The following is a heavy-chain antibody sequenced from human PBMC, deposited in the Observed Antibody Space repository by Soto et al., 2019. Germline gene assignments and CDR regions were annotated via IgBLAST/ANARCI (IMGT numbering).Heavy chain of an antibody. J-gene: IGHJ4*02. CDR1: GYTFIGYY. Sequence: ASVKVSCKASGYTFIGYYIHWVRQAPGQGLEWLGWINPNSGATNYAQKFQGRVTMTRDTSITTAYMELSRLRSDDTAVYYCARDVVSTIGDFDFWGQGTPVTVSS. D-gene: IGHD5-12*01. CDR3: ARDVVSTIGDFDF. V-gene: IGHV1-2*02. CDR2: INPNSGAT.